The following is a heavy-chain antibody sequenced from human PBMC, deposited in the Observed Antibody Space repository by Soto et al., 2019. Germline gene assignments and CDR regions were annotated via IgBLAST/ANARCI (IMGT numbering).Heavy chain of an antibody. D-gene: IGHD2-2*01. Sequence: EVQLLESGGGLVQPGGSLRLSCAASGFTFSSYAMSWGRQAPGKGLAWVSAISGSGGSTYYADSVKGRFTISSDNSKXTLYLQMNSLRAEDTAVYYCAKDSTSTSVPYYFDSWGQGTLVTVSS. V-gene: IGHV3-23*01. CDR2: ISGSGGST. J-gene: IGHJ4*02. CDR1: GFTFSSYA. CDR3: AKDSTSTSVPYYFDS.